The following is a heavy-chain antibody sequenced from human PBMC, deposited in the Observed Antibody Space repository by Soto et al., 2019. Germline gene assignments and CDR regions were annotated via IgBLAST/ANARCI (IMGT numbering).Heavy chain of an antibody. CDR3: ARGHSSSWYYFDY. D-gene: IGHD6-13*01. CDR1: GYTFTSYD. V-gene: IGHV1-46*01. CDR2: INPSGGSA. Sequence: ASVKVSCKASGYTFTSYDMHWVRHAPGQGLEWMGRINPSGGSASYAQKFQGRVTMTTDKSTSTAYMELSSLRSEGTAVYYCARGHSSSWYYFDYWGQGTLVTVSS. J-gene: IGHJ4*02.